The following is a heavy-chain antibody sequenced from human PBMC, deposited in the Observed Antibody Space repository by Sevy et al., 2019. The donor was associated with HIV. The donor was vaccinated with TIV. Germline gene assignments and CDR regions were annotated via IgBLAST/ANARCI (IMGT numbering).Heavy chain of an antibody. J-gene: IGHJ4*02. CDR2: ITISGDST. CDR1: GFTLSTYA. Sequence: GGSLRLSCVASGFTLSTYAMTWVRQAPGKGLEWVSVITISGDSTYYADSVKGRFTISRDNSKNTVYLQMNGLRAEDTAIYYCARGGAYSGYWGQGTLVTVSS. CDR3: ARGGAYSGY. D-gene: IGHD2-15*01. V-gene: IGHV3-23*01.